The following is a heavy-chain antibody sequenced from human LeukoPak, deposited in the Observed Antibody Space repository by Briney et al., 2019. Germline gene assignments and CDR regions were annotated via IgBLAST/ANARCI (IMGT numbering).Heavy chain of an antibody. Sequence: GASVKVSCKASGYTFTGYYMHWVRQAPGQGLEWMGWISAYNGNTNYAQKLQGRVTMTTDTSTSTAYMELRSLRSDDTAVYYCAYSSSSGWFDPWGQGALVTVSS. CDR2: ISAYNGNT. D-gene: IGHD6-6*01. CDR1: GYTFTGYY. J-gene: IGHJ5*02. V-gene: IGHV1-18*04. CDR3: AYSSSSGWFDP.